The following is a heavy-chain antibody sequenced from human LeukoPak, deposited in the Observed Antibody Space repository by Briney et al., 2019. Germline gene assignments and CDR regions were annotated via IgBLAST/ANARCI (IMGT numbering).Heavy chain of an antibody. J-gene: IGHJ4*02. V-gene: IGHV3-64D*06. CDR2: ISSNGGGT. D-gene: IGHD3/OR15-3a*01. CDR1: GFTLTTDP. Sequence: RGSLRPSPAPSGFTLTTDPMPCVRQAPGKGLEYVSAISSNGGGTYYADSVKGRFTISRDNSKNTLYLQMSSLRAEDTPVYYCVRVAGTGLLYYFAYWGQGALVTVSS. CDR3: VRVAGTGLLYYFAY.